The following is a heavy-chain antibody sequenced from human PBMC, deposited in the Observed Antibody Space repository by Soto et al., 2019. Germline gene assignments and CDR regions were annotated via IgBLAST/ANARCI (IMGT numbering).Heavy chain of an antibody. CDR3: TCDTAYTPY. D-gene: IGHD3-16*01. CDR2: IKQDGSQK. Sequence: EVQLVKSGGGLVQPGGSLRLSCAASGFTFSSYWMGWVRQAPGKGLEWVANIKQDGSQKNYVDSVKGRFTISRDNAKNSLYLQMNSLRADDTAVYYCTCDTAYTPYWGRGTLVTVSS. J-gene: IGHJ4*02. CDR1: GFTFSSYW. V-gene: IGHV3-7*01.